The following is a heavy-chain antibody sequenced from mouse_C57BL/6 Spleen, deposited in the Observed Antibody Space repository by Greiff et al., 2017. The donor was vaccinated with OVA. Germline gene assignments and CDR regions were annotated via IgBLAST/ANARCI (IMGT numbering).Heavy chain of an antibody. CDR3: AGNWDGYAMDY. D-gene: IGHD4-1*01. V-gene: IGHV3-6*01. CDR1: GYSITSGYY. CDR2: ISYDGSN. J-gene: IGHJ4*01. Sequence: EVKLMESGPGLVKPSQSLSLTCSVTGYSITSGYYWHWIRQFPGNKLEWMGYISYDGSNNYNPSLKNRISITRDTSKNQFFLKLNSVTTEDTATYYCAGNWDGYAMDYWGQGTSVTVSS.